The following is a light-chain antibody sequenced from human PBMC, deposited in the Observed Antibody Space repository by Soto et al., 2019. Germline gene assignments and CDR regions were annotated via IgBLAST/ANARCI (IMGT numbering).Light chain of an antibody. Sequence: EIVLTQSPGSLSLSPGERATLTCRASQSVSSSYLAWYQQKPGHPPRLVIYGASRRATGIPDRFSGSGSGTDFTLTISRLEPEDFAVYYCQQYGNSLYTFGQGTKLEIK. J-gene: IGKJ2*01. V-gene: IGKV3-20*01. CDR2: GAS. CDR3: QQYGNSLYT. CDR1: QSVSSSY.